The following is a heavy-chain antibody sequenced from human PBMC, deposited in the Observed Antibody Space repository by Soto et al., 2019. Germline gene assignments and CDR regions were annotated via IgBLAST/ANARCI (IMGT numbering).Heavy chain of an antibody. D-gene: IGHD1-26*01. CDR2: ISSSSGYI. V-gene: IGHV3-21*01. CDR1: GFSFSSYS. Sequence: EVQLVESGGGLVKPGGSLRLSCAASGFSFSSYSMNWVRQAPGKGLEWVSSISSSSGYIYYADSVKGLFTISRDNAKNSLYLQMNSLRAEDTAVYYCARDGIVGATIDYWGQGTLVTVSS. CDR3: ARDGIVGATIDY. J-gene: IGHJ4*02.